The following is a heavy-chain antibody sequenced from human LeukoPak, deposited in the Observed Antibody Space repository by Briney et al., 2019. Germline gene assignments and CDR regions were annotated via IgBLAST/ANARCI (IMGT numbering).Heavy chain of an antibody. D-gene: IGHD6-13*01. V-gene: IGHV3-23*01. J-gene: IGHJ4*02. Sequence: GGSLRLSCAASGFTFANYAMSWVRPGPGKGLEGVSTISGSGGSTYYADSVKGRFTISRDNSKNTLFPQMNSLRADDTAVYFCAKDQKSIAATGYDYWGQGTLVTVSS. CDR2: ISGSGGST. CDR3: AKDQKSIAATGYDY. CDR1: GFTFANYA.